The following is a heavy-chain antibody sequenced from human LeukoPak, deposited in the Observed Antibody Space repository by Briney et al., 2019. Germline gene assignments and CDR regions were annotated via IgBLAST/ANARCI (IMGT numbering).Heavy chain of an antibody. V-gene: IGHV3-7*01. D-gene: IGHD2-15*01. CDR2: IKQDESEK. Sequence: PGGSLRLSCAASGFTFSSSWMSWVRQAPGKGLEWVANIKQDESEKYYVDSVKGRFTISRDNAKNSPYLQMNILRAEDTAVYYCARDSTYATRFDYWGQGTLVTVSS. J-gene: IGHJ4*02. CDR1: GFTFSSSW. CDR3: ARDSTYATRFDY.